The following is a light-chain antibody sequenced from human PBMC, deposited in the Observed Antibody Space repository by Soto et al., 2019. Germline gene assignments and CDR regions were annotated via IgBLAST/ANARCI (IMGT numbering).Light chain of an antibody. CDR1: QSVSSN. CDR3: QQYNNWPPMYT. Sequence: EIVMTQSPATLSVSPGERATLSCRASQSVSSNLAWYQQKAGQAPRLLINGASTRATGIPAMFSGSGSGTEFTLTISSLQSEDFAVYYCQQYNNWPPMYTFGQGTKLEIK. V-gene: IGKV3-15*01. CDR2: GAS. J-gene: IGKJ2*01.